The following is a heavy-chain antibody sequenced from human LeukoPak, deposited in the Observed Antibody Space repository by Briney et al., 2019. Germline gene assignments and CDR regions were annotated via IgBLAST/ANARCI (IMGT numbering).Heavy chain of an antibody. CDR3: ARVSLKHYGSGTFDY. J-gene: IGHJ4*02. D-gene: IGHD3-10*01. V-gene: IGHV4-59*01. CDR1: GGSISSYY. CDR2: IYYSGST. Sequence: PSETLSLTCTVPGGSISSYYWSWIRQPPGKGLEWIGYIYYSGSTNYNPSLKSRVTISVDTSKNQFSLKLSSVTAADTAVYYCARVSLKHYGSGTFDYWGQGTLVTVSS.